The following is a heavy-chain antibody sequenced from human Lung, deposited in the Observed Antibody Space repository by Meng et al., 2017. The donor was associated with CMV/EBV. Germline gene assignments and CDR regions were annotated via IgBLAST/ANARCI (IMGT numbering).Heavy chain of an antibody. J-gene: IGHJ4*02. D-gene: IGHD1-1*01. Sequence: SXTLSLTCTVAGGFISSYHWSWLRQPPGKGLEWIGHVYYSGGNNYNPSLKSRVTTSLDKSKNQFSLNLTSVTAADTAVYYCATLATLNTHRFDNWGQGVLVTVSS. CDR3: ATLATLNTHRFDN. V-gene: IGHV4-59*03. CDR1: GGFISSYH. CDR2: VYYSGGN.